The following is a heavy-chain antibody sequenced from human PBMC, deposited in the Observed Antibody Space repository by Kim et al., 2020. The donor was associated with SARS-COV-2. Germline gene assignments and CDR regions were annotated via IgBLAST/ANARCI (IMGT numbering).Heavy chain of an antibody. Sequence: GGSLRLSCAASGFTFSSYSMNWVRQAPGKGLEWVSSISSSSSYIYYADSVKGRFTISRDNAKNSLYLQMNSLRAEDTAVYYCARDQSTSQLDYYYYYGMDVWGQGTTVTVSS. D-gene: IGHD6-13*01. J-gene: IGHJ6*02. V-gene: IGHV3-21*01. CDR3: ARDQSTSQLDYYYYYGMDV. CDR2: ISSSSSYI. CDR1: GFTFSSYS.